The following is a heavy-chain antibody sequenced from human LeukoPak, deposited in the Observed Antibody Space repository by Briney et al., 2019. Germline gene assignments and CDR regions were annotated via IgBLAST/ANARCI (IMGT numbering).Heavy chain of an antibody. D-gene: IGHD3-22*01. CDR1: GGSISSHY. CDR2: IYYSGST. V-gene: IGHV4-59*11. CDR3: ARVRAKDYYDSSGYYPAAFDI. Sequence: SETLSLTRTVSGGSISSHYWSWIRQPPGKGLEWIGYIYYSGSTNYNPSLKSRVTISVDTSKNQFSLKLSSVTAADTAVYYCARVRAKDYYDSSGYYPAAFDIWGQGTMVAVSS. J-gene: IGHJ3*02.